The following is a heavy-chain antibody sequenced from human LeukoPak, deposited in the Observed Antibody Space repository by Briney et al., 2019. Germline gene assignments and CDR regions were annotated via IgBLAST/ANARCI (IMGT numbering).Heavy chain of an antibody. CDR1: GGSISSSSYY. V-gene: IGHV4-39*07. CDR2: IYYSGST. Sequence: SETLSLTCTVSGGSISSSSYYWGWIRQPPGKGLEWIGSIYYSGSTYYNPSLKSRVTMSVDTSKNQFSLKLSSVTAADTAVYYCAREHGYDFWARYFDYWGQGTLVTVSS. J-gene: IGHJ4*02. D-gene: IGHD3-3*01. CDR3: AREHGYDFWARYFDY.